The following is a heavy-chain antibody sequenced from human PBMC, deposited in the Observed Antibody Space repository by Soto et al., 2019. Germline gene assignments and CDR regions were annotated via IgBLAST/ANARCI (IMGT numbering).Heavy chain of an antibody. CDR3: ARVELTTYSSSWYWGPNWFDP. Sequence: GASVKVSCKVSGYTLTELSMHWVRQAPGKGLEWMGGFDPEDGETIYAQKFQGRVTMTEDTSTDTAYMELSSLRSEDTAVYYCARVELTTYSSSWYWGPNWFDPWGQGTLVTVSS. D-gene: IGHD6-13*01. CDR1: GYTLTELS. CDR2: FDPEDGET. V-gene: IGHV1-24*01. J-gene: IGHJ5*02.